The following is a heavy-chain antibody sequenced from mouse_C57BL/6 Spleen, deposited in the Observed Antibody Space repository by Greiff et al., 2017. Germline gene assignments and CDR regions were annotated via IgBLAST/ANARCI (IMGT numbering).Heavy chain of an antibody. V-gene: IGHV1-18*01. D-gene: IGHD2-4*01. J-gene: IGHJ2*01. CDR1: GYTFTDYN. CDR3: ARFDYYFDY. CDR2: INPNNGGT. Sequence: EVQGVESGPELVKPGASVKIPCKASGYTFTDYNMDWVKQSHGKSLEWIGDINPNNGGTIYNQKFKGKATLTVDKSSSTAYMELRSLTSEDTAVYYCARFDYYFDYWGQGTTLTVSS.